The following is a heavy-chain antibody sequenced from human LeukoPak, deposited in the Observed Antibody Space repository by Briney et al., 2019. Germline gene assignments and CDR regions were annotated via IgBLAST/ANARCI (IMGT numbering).Heavy chain of an antibody. D-gene: IGHD3-22*01. Sequence: ASVNVSCKVSGYTLTELSMHWVRQAPGKGLEWMGGFDPEDGETIYAQKFQGRVTMTEDTSTDTAYMELSSLRSEDTAVYYCATDLGSSGYYKNFDYWGQGTLVTVSS. CDR1: GYTLTELS. V-gene: IGHV1-24*01. J-gene: IGHJ4*02. CDR2: FDPEDGET. CDR3: ATDLGSSGYYKNFDY.